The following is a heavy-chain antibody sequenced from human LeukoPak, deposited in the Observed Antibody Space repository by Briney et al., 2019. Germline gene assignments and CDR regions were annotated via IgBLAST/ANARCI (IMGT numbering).Heavy chain of an antibody. J-gene: IGHJ4*02. CDR2: INHSGST. V-gene: IGHV4-34*01. D-gene: IGHD5-18*01. CDR1: GGSFSGYY. CDR3: ARGSNTAMVTTFDY. Sequence: SETLSLTCAVYGGSFSGYYWSWIRQPPGKGREWIGEINHSGSTNYNPSLKSRVTISVDTSKNQFSLKLSSVTAADTAVYYCARGSNTAMVTTFDYWGQGTLVTVSS.